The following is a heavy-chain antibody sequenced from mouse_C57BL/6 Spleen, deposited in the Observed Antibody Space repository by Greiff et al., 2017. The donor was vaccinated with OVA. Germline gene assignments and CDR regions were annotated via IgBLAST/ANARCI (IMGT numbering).Heavy chain of an antibody. Sequence: VQLQQPGAELVMPGASVKLSCKASGYTFTSYWMHWVKQRPGQGLEWIGEIDPSDSYTNYNQKFKGKSTLTVDKSSSTAYMQLSSLTSEDSAVYYCARSYYGSSYGEMDYWGQGTSVTVSS. CDR1: GYTFTSYW. V-gene: IGHV1-69*01. CDR2: IDPSDSYT. D-gene: IGHD1-1*01. J-gene: IGHJ4*01. CDR3: ARSYYGSSYGEMDY.